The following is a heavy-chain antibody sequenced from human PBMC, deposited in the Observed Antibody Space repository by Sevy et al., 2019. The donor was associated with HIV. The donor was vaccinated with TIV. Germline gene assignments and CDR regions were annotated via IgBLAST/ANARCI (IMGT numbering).Heavy chain of an antibody. CDR2: ISSSGNYI. V-gene: IGHV3-21*01. J-gene: IGHJ3*02. CDR1: GFTFNTYT. D-gene: IGHD3-10*01. CDR3: ARPYGSGSWEAFDI. Sequence: GGSLRLSCAASGFTFNTYTMNWVRQAPGEGLEWVSSISSSGNYIYYADSVKGRFTISRDNAKNSLFLQMNNLRAEDTAVYYCARPYGSGSWEAFDIWGQWTMVTVSS.